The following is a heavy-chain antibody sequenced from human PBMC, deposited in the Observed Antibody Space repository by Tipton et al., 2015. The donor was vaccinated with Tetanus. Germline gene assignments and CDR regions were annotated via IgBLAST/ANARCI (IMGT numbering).Heavy chain of an antibody. CDR1: GGSISSSSYY. D-gene: IGHD5-18*01. V-gene: IGHV4-39*01. J-gene: IGHJ5*02. Sequence: TLSLTCTVSGGSISSSSYYWGWIRQPPGKGLEWIGSIYYSGSTYYNPSLKSRVTISVDTSKNQFPLKLSSVTAADTAVYYCARGYSYGGGWFDPRGQGTRVTVSS. CDR3: ARGYSYGGGWFDP. CDR2: IYYSGST.